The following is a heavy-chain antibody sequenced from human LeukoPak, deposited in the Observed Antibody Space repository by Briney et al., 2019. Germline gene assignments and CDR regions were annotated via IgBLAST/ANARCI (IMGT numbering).Heavy chain of an antibody. CDR3: GGAWNSSGWYLGY. V-gene: IGHV4-59*01. Sequence: LETLSLTCNVSGGSFSSYYWSWVRQPPGQGLEWIGCIYYSGSTNYNASLKSRVTILVDTSKKQFAQKVLTGTAADTTAFYCGGAWNSSGWYLGYWGQGTLVTVSS. D-gene: IGHD6-19*01. CDR1: GGSFSSYY. CDR2: IYYSGST. J-gene: IGHJ4*02.